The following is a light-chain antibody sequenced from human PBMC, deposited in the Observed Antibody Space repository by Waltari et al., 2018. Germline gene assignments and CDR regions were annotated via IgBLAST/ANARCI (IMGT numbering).Light chain of an antibody. CDR1: SGDPGSYKY. J-gene: IGLJ1*01. Sequence: QSARTHPPSVPGSLGHSITSSCSGTSGDPGSYKYVSMYQQHPGKAPKLMIYDVSDRPSGVSDRFSGSKSGNTASLTISGLQAEDEADYYCSSYTSNRPLGYVFGTGTKVTV. CDR3: SSYTSNRPLGYV. CDR2: DVS. V-gene: IGLV2-14*03.